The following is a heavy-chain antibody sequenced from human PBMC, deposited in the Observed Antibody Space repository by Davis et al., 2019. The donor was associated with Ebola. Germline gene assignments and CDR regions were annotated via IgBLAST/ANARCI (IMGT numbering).Heavy chain of an antibody. CDR1: GGSISSYY. CDR3: ARGHYDFWRGYYSGPRFDY. J-gene: IGHJ4*02. D-gene: IGHD3/OR15-3a*01. CDR2: IYYSGST. V-gene: IGHV4-30-4*08. Sequence: PSETLSLTCTVSGGSISSYYWSWIRQPPGKGLEWIGYIYYSGSTSYSPSLKSRLTISVDTSKNQFSLKLSSVTAADTAVYYCARGHYDFWRGYYSGPRFDYWGQGTLVTVSS.